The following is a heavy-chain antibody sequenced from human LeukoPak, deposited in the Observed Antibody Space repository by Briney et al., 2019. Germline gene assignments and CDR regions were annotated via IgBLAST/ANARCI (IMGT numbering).Heavy chain of an antibody. J-gene: IGHJ4*02. D-gene: IGHD5-24*01. V-gene: IGHV4-34*08. Sequence: GSLRLSCAASGFTFSSYAMHWIRQPPGKGLEWIGEINHSGSTNYNPSLKSRVTISVDTSKNQFSLKLSSVTAADTAVYYCADRDGYNPWKYWGQGTLVTVSS. CDR3: ADRDGYNPWKY. CDR2: INHSGST. CDR1: GFTFSSYA.